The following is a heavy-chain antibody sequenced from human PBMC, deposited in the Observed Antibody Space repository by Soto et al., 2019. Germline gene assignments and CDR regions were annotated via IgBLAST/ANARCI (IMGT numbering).Heavy chain of an antibody. D-gene: IGHD3-10*01. CDR1: GVSISSGNW. CDR2: IFHDGTA. CDR3: ERLVYDTRLNYMYFDF. V-gene: IGHV4-4*02. J-gene: IGHJ4*02. Sequence: SETLSLTFAVSGVSISSGNWWTWVRQSPQRGLEYIGEIFHDGTANYYPSFERRVAISVDTSKNQFSLKMTSVTAADTDIYFCERLVYDTRLNYMYFDFWGQGTLVTVYS.